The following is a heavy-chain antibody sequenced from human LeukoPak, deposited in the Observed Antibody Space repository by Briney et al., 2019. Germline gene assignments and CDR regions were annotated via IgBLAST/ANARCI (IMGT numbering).Heavy chain of an antibody. CDR2: INPNSGGT. V-gene: IGHV1-2*02. Sequence: ASVKVSCKASGYTFTGYYMHWVRQAPGQGLEWVGWINPNSGGTNYAQKFQGRVTMTRDTSISTAYMELSRLRSDDTAVYYCARDSAGSYGYVRWGQGTLVTVSS. CDR3: ARDSAGSYGYVR. D-gene: IGHD5-18*01. CDR1: GYTFTGYY. J-gene: IGHJ4*02.